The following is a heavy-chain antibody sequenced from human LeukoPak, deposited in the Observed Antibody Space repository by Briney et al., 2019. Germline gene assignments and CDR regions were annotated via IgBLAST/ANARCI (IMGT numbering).Heavy chain of an antibody. J-gene: IGHJ5*02. D-gene: IGHD2-2*02. CDR1: GYTFTSYD. CDR3: ARVHCSSTSCYTHHWFDP. CDR2: MNPNSGNT. Sequence: ASVKVSCKASGYTFTSYDINWVRQATGQGLEWMGWMNPNSGNTGYAQKFQGRVTMTRNTSISTAYMELSSLRSEDTAVYYCARVHCSSTSCYTHHWFDPWGQGTLVTVSS. V-gene: IGHV1-8*01.